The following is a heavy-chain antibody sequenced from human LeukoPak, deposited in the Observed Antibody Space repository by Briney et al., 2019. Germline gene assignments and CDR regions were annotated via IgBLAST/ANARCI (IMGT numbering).Heavy chain of an antibody. V-gene: IGHV4-39*07. Sequence: SETLSLTCTVSGGSISSSSYYWGWTRQPPGKGLEWIGSIYYSGSTYYNPSLKSRVIISLDTSKNQFSLKLSSVTAADTAVYYCARAPVYSGTYFDYWGQGTLVTVSS. CDR1: GGSISSSSYY. J-gene: IGHJ4*02. CDR3: ARAPVYSGTYFDY. D-gene: IGHD1-26*01. CDR2: IYYSGST.